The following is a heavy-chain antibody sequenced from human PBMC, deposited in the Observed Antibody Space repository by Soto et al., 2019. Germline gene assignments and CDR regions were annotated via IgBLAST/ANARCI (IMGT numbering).Heavy chain of an antibody. CDR3: ARDRTTVRRRFDY. J-gene: IGHJ4*02. CDR1: GGSFSGYY. D-gene: IGHD4-17*01. CDR2: INHSGST. Sequence: QVQLQQWGAGLLKPSETLSLTCAVYGGSFSGYYWSWIRQPPGKGLEWIGEINHSGSTNYNPSLKSRVTISVDTSKNQFSLKLSSVTAADTAVYYCARDRTTVRRRFDYWGQGTLVTVSS. V-gene: IGHV4-34*01.